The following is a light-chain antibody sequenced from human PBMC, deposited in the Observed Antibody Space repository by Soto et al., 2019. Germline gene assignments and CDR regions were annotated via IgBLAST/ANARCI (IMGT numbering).Light chain of an antibody. J-gene: IGLJ1*01. Sequence: QSALTQPASVSGSPGQSITLSCTGTSSDIGNYNYVSWYQQHPGKAPKLIIYEVSDRPSGVSNRFSGSKSGNTASLTISGLQAEDEADYSCSSYTSRSTPYVFGTGTKVTVL. V-gene: IGLV2-14*01. CDR2: EVS. CDR1: SSDIGNYNY. CDR3: SSYTSRSTPYV.